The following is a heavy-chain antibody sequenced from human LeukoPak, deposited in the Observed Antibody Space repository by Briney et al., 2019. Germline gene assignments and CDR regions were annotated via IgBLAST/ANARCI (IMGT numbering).Heavy chain of an antibody. V-gene: IGHV3-64*01. CDR3: ARVDDYYYYYMDV. Sequence: GGSLRLSCAASGFPFRSYAMHWVRQAPGKGLEYVSAITLDGISTYYANSVKGRFTISRDNSKNTLYLQMGSLRAEDMAVYYCARVDDYYYYYMDVWGKGTTVTVSS. D-gene: IGHD5-24*01. CDR2: ITLDGIST. J-gene: IGHJ6*03. CDR1: GFPFRSYA.